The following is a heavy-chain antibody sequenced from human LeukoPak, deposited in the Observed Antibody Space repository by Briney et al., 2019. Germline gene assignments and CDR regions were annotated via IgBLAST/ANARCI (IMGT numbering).Heavy chain of an antibody. CDR2: INPNSGDT. V-gene: IGHV1-2*02. J-gene: IGHJ6*02. D-gene: IGHD3-10*01. Sequence: GASVTVSFTSSGYTFTVNSVHWVRQAPGQGPEWMGGINPNSGDTKYAQKLQGRVTMTRDTSISTAYMELSGLRSDDTAVYFCARAHYYGSGTSDYYDYGMDVWGQGTTVTVSS. CDR3: ARAHYYGSGTSDYYDYGMDV. CDR1: GYTFTVNS.